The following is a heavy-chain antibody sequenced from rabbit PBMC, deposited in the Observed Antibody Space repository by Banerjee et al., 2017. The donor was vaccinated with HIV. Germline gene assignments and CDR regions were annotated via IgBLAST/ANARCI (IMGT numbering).Heavy chain of an antibody. CDR2: IYAGSSGST. Sequence: QEQLVEYGGDLVQPEGSLTLTCKASGIDFSSYYYICWVRQAPGKGLEWIACIYAGSSGSTYYASWAKGRFTISKTSSTMVTLQMTSLTGADTATYFCASGTGGYAFDLWGPGTLVTVS. CDR1: GIDFSSYYY. D-gene: IGHD7-1*01. V-gene: IGHV1S45*01. J-gene: IGHJ4*01. CDR3: ASGTGGYAFDL.